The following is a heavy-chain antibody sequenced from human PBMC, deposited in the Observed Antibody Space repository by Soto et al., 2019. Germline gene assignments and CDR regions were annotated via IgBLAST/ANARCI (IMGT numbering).Heavy chain of an antibody. CDR2: IYHSGST. CDR3: ARDNGDSMGYYFDY. Sequence: QLQLQESGSGLVKPSQTLSLTCAVSGGSISSGGYSWSWIRQPPGKGLEWIGYIYHSGSTYYNPSLKSRVTISVDRSTNQFSLKLSSVTAADTAVYYCARDNGDSMGYYFDYWGQGTLVTVSS. CDR1: GGSISSGGYS. J-gene: IGHJ4*02. D-gene: IGHD4-17*01. V-gene: IGHV4-30-2*01.